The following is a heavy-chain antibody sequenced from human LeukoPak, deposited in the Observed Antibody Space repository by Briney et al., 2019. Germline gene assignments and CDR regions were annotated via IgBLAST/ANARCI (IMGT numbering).Heavy chain of an antibody. D-gene: IGHD6-19*01. J-gene: IGHJ4*02. CDR1: GYTFTGYY. CDR3: ASSFSGPPTYSSGWD. V-gene: IGHV1-2*02. CDR2: INPNSGGT. Sequence: ASVKVSCKASGYTFTGYYMHWVRQAPGQGLEWMGWINPNSGGTNYAQKFQGRVTMTRDTSISTAYMELSRLRSEDTAVYYCASSFSGPPTYSSGWDWGQGTLVTVSS.